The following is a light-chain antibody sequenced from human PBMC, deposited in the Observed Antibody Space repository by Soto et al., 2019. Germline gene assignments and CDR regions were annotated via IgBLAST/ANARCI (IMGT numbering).Light chain of an antibody. J-gene: IGLJ1*01. CDR3: VSYTTSAPYV. CDR2: DIN. CDR1: SSDVGNYIF. Sequence: ALTQPASVSGSPGQSITISCTGTSSDVGNYIFVSWYRQHPGKAPKLMIYDINNRPSGVSNRFSGSKSGNTASLTISGLQAEDEADYYCVSYTTSAPYVFGTGTKLTVL. V-gene: IGLV2-14*01.